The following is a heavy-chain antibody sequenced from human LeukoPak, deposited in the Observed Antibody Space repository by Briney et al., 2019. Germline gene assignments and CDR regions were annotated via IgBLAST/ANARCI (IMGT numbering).Heavy chain of an antibody. CDR3: ASCQLLKEYYYYYMDV. V-gene: IGHV1-69*06. J-gene: IGHJ6*03. D-gene: IGHD2-2*01. Sequence: GASVKVSCKASGGTFSSYAISWVRQAPGQGLEWMGGIIPIFGTANYAQKFQGRVTITADKSTSTAYMELSSLRSEDTAVYYCASCQLLKEYYYYYMDVWGKGTTVTVSS. CDR1: GGTFSSYA. CDR2: IIPIFGTA.